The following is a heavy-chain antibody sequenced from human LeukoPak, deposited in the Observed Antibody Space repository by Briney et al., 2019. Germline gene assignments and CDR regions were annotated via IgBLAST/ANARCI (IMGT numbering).Heavy chain of an antibody. Sequence: PSETLSLTCTVSGGSISSSSYYWGWIRQPPGKGLEWIGSIYYSGSTYYNPSLKSRVTISVDTSKNQFSLKLSSVTAADTAVYYCARDQIQLWFSHAFDIWGQGTMVTVSS. V-gene: IGHV4-39*07. CDR3: ARDQIQLWFSHAFDI. CDR1: GGSISSSSYY. D-gene: IGHD5-18*01. J-gene: IGHJ3*02. CDR2: IYYSGST.